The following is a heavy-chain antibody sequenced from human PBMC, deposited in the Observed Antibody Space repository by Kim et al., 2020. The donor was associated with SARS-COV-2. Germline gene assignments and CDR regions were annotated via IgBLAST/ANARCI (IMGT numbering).Heavy chain of an antibody. J-gene: IGHJ6*02. CDR2: IYSGVST. Sequence: GGSLRLSCAASGFTVSSNYMSWVRQAPGKGLEWVSVIYSGVSTYYADSVKGRFTISRDNSKNTLYLQMNSLRAEDTAVYYCARGGTIAAARKKEYYYYGMDVWGQGTKVTVSS. CDR3: ARGGTIAAARKKEYYYYGMDV. CDR1: GFTVSSNY. D-gene: IGHD6-13*01. V-gene: IGHV3-66*01.